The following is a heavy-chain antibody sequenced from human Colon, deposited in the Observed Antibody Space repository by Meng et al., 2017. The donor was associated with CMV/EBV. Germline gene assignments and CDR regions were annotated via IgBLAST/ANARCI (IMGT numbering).Heavy chain of an antibody. Sequence: GESLKISCVLSGFNFTNKYLTWVRQAPGKGLEWVAVSYTGGSTNYADSAKGRFIISRDNSKNTLFLQMNSLQLEDTALYYCARGPMIAEGVWGLGMLVTVSS. J-gene: IGHJ4*02. V-gene: IGHV3-66*02. CDR3: ARGPMIAEGV. CDR1: GFNFTNKY. D-gene: IGHD2-21*01. CDR2: SYTGGST.